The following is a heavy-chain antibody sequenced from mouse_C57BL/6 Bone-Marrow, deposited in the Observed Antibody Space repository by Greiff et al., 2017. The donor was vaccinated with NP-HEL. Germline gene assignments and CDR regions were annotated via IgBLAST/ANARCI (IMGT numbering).Heavy chain of an antibody. V-gene: IGHV1-69*01. J-gene: IGHJ3*01. CDR3: ARHYYGSSSWFAY. D-gene: IGHD1-1*01. CDR2: IDPSDSYT. CDR1: GYTFTSYW. Sequence: QVQLQQPGAELVMPGASVKLSCKASGYTFTSYWMHWVKQRPGQGLEWIGEIDPSDSYTNSNQKFKGKSTLTVDKSSSTAYMQLSSLTSEDSAVYYCARHYYGSSSWFAYWGQGTLVTVSA.